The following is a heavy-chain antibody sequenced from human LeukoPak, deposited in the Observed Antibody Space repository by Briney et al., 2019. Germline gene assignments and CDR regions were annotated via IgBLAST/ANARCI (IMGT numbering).Heavy chain of an antibody. D-gene: IGHD2-21*02. Sequence: GASVKVSCKASGYTFTKYGLTWVRQAPGQGLEWMGWISTDKADTYYAQNYQGRVTMTIDTSTSTAYMELRSLTSDDTAVYYCVRDSASDCSIKGHYFFDLWGRGTLVTVSS. CDR2: ISTDKADT. V-gene: IGHV1-18*01. CDR1: GYTFTKYG. J-gene: IGHJ2*01. CDR3: VRDSASDCSIKGHYFFDL.